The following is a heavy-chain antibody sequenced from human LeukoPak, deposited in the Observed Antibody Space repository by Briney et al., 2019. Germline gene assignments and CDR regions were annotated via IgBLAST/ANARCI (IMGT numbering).Heavy chain of an antibody. CDR2: INTDGSST. D-gene: IGHD3-3*01. CDR1: GFTFSSYW. V-gene: IGHV3-74*01. Sequence: PGRSLRLSCAASGFTFSSYWMHWVRQAPGKGLVWVPRINTDGSSTSYADSVKGRFTISRDNAKNTLYLQMNSLRAEDTAVYYCAREALTIFPAGYMDVWGKGTTVTVSS. CDR3: AREALTIFPAGYMDV. J-gene: IGHJ6*03.